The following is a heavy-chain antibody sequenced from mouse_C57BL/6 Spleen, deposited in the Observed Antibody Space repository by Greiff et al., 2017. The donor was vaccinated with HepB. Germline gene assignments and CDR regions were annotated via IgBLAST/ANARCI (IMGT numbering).Heavy chain of an antibody. CDR3: ARGGIAY. CDR2: INPSTGGT. CDR1: GYSFTGYY. Sequence: EVQGVESGPELVKPGASVKISCKASGYSFTGYYMNWVKQSPEKSLEWIGEINPSTGGTTYNQKFKAKATLTVDKSSSTAYMQLKSLTSEDSAVYYCARGGIAYWGQGTLVTVSA. J-gene: IGHJ3*01. V-gene: IGHV1-42*01.